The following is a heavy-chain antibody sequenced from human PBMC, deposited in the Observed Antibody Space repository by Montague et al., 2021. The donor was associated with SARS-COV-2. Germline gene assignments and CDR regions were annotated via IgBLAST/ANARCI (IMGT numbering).Heavy chain of an antibody. Sequence: SETLSLTCAVYGXSFGNDHWSWIRQPPGKGLEWIGNISQSGRTNYNPSLKSRVTISVDTSKNQFSLKLTSVTAADTGLYFCARGHLSVSMIVVVFTSASYYFDYWGQGAQVTVSS. CDR3: ARGHLSVSMIVVVFTSASYYFDY. V-gene: IGHV4-34*01. CDR1: GXSFGNDH. CDR2: ISQSGRT. D-gene: IGHD3-22*01. J-gene: IGHJ4*02.